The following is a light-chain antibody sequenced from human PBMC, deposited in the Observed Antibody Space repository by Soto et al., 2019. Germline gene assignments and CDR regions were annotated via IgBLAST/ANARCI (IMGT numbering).Light chain of an antibody. CDR1: SSDVGAYNY. Sequence: QSVLTQPASVSGSHGQSITISCTETSSDVGAYNYVSWYQQHPGKAPKLMIYDVSNRPSGVSNRFSGSKSGNTASLTISGLQAEDEADYYCSSYTGSSTLYVFGTGTKVTVL. CDR3: SSYTGSSTLYV. J-gene: IGLJ1*01. CDR2: DVS. V-gene: IGLV2-14*01.